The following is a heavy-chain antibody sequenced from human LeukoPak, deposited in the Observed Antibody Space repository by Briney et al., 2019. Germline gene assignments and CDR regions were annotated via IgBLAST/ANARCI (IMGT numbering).Heavy chain of an antibody. V-gene: IGHV4-4*07. Sequence: SDTLSLTCTVSGGSISSYYWSWIRQPAGKGLEWIGRIFTSGSTNYNPSLKSRVTMSVDTSKNQFSLKLSSVTAADTAVYYCAREGYYYDSSGYYSDFDYWGQGTLVTVSS. CDR1: GGSISSYY. CDR3: AREGYYYDSSGYYSDFDY. D-gene: IGHD3-22*01. J-gene: IGHJ4*02. CDR2: IFTSGST.